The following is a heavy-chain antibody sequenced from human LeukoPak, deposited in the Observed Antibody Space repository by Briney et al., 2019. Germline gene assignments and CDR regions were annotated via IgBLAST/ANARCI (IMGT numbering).Heavy chain of an antibody. CDR3: AREAYYYDSSGYYHYWYFDL. Sequence: PGRSLRLSCAASGFTFSSYAMHWVRQAPGKGLEWVAVISYDGSNKYYADSVKGRFTISRDNSKNTLYLQMNSLRAEDTAVYYCAREAYYYDSSGYYHYWYFDLWGRGTLVTVSS. D-gene: IGHD3-22*01. CDR1: GFTFSSYA. CDR2: ISYDGSNK. J-gene: IGHJ2*01. V-gene: IGHV3-30-3*01.